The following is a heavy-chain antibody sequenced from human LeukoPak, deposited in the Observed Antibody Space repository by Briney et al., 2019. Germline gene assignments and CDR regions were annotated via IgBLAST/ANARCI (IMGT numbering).Heavy chain of an antibody. D-gene: IGHD2-2*01. CDR3: ARNGYVVPAAKTLYYMDV. CDR2: IYTSGST. J-gene: IGHJ6*03. Sequence: PSETLSLTCTVSGGSISSGSYYWSWIRQPAGKGLEWIGRIYTSGSTNYNPSLKSRVTISVDTSKNQFSLKLSSVTAADTAVYYCARNGYVVPAAKTLYYMDVWGKGTTVTVSS. V-gene: IGHV4-61*02. CDR1: GGSISSGSYY.